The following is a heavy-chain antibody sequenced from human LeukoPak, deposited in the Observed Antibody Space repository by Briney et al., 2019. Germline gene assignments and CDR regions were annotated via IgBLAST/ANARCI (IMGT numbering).Heavy chain of an antibody. CDR2: ISGSGGNT. CDR3: AKERSASYYYDSSGYSNYNFDY. D-gene: IGHD3-22*01. CDR1: GSTFSSYA. J-gene: IGHJ4*02. V-gene: IGHV3-23*01. Sequence: GGSLRLSCAASGSTFSSYAMSWVRQAPGKGLEWISVISGSGGNTNYADSVKGRFTISRDNSKNTLYLQMNSLRAEDTAVYYCAKERSASYYYDSSGYSNYNFDYWGQGTLVTISS.